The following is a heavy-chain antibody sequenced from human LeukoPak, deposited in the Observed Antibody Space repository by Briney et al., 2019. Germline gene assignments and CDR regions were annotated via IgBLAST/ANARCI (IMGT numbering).Heavy chain of an antibody. Sequence: PLASVKVSCKASGGTFSSYAISWVRQAPGQGLEWMGGIIPIFGTANYAQKFQGRVTITADKSTSTAYMELSSLRSEDTAVYYCARAPALAVAGTYSDLWGRGTLVTVSS. CDR2: IIPIFGTA. CDR3: ARAPALAVAGTYSDL. V-gene: IGHV1-69*06. J-gene: IGHJ2*01. CDR1: GGTFSSYA. D-gene: IGHD6-19*01.